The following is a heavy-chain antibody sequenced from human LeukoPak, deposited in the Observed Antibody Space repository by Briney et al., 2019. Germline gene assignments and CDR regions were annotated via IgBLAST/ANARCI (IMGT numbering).Heavy chain of an antibody. D-gene: IGHD2-21*02. V-gene: IGHV1-69*13. CDR2: IIPIFGTA. Sequence: ASVKVSCKASGGTFSSYAISWVRQAPGQGLEWMGGIIPIFGTANYAQKFQGRVTITADESTSTAYMELSSLRSEDTAVYYCASSYCGGDCYSGYWGQGTLVTVSS. J-gene: IGHJ4*02. CDR1: GGTFSSYA. CDR3: ASSYCGGDCYSGY.